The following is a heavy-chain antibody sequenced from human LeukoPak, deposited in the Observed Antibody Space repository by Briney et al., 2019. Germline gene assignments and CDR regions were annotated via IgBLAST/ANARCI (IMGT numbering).Heavy chain of an antibody. V-gene: IGHV4-38-2*02. J-gene: IGHJ4*02. CDR2: IYHSGNT. CDR1: GSSISTGYF. D-gene: IGHD6-13*01. Sequence: PSETLSLTCTVSGSSISTGYFWAWIRQPPGKGLEWIGSIYHSGNTYYNPSLKSRVTISVDTSKNQFSLKLTSVTAADTAVYYCARRDSSSWDTYPIFDYWGQGTLVTVSS. CDR3: ARRDSSSWDTYPIFDY.